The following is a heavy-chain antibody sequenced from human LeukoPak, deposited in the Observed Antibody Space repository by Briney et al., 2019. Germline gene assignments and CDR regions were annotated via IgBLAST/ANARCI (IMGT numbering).Heavy chain of an antibody. CDR1: GYSFTSYW. CDR3: ARPHSVGYYYDSSGYPGGWFDP. CDR2: IYPGDSDT. Sequence: GEPLKISCKGSGYSFTSYWIGWVRQMPGKGLEWMGIIYPGDSDTRYSPSFQGQVTISADKSISTAYLQWSSLKASDTAMYYCARPHSVGYYYDSSGYPGGWFDPWGQGTLVTVSS. V-gene: IGHV5-51*01. J-gene: IGHJ5*02. D-gene: IGHD3-22*01.